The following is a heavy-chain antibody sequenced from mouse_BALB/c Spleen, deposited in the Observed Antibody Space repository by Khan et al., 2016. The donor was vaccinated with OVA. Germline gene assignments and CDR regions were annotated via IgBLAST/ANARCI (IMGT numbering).Heavy chain of an antibody. CDR1: GFTFTDYD. D-gene: IGHD2-3*01. CDR2: IDPDNGDT. Sequence: VQLMQSGAELMRPGALVNLSCKASGFTFTDYDMHWVKQRPEKGLEWIGWIDPDNGDTIYDPKFQGRVTITLDTSSNTAYLQLSSLTSEDTAACYCARDGYSPWFAYWGQGTLVTVSA. J-gene: IGHJ3*01. V-gene: IGHV14-1*02. CDR3: ARDGYSPWFAY.